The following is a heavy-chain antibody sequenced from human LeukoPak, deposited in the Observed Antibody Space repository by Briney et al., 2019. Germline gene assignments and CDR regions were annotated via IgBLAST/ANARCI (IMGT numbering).Heavy chain of an antibody. CDR1: GFTFSSYA. V-gene: IGHV3-23*01. CDR3: AKDSAYNWNDVGFTDY. J-gene: IGHJ4*02. D-gene: IGHD1-1*01. CDR2: ISGSGGST. Sequence: GGSLRLSCAASGFTFSSYAMSWVRQAPGKGLEWVSAISGSGGSTYYADSVKGRFTISRDNSKNTLYLQMNSLRAEDTAVYYCAKDSAYNWNDVGFTDYWGQGTLVTVSS.